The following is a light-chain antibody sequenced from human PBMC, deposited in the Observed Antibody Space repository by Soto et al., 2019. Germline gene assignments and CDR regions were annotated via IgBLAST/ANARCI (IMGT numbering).Light chain of an antibody. CDR2: GAS. V-gene: IGKV3-15*01. CDR3: QQYNNWPQT. Sequence: IGLTQSPVTLSLSPGEGATLSCRASQSVSSNLAWYQQKPGQAPRLLIYGASTRATGIPARFSGSGSGTEFTLTISSLQSEDFAVYYCQQYNNWPQTFGQGTKVDI. J-gene: IGKJ1*01. CDR1: QSVSSN.